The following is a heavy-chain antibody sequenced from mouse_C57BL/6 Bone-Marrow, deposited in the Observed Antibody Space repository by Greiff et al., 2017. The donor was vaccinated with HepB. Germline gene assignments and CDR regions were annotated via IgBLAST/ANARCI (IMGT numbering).Heavy chain of an antibody. CDR3: ARRRTGTYYAMDY. V-gene: IGHV5-6*01. D-gene: IGHD4-1*01. J-gene: IGHJ4*01. CDR2: ISSGGSYT. CDR1: GFTFSSYG. Sequence: EVQLVDSGGDLVKPGGSLKLSCAASGFTFSSYGMSWVRQTPDKRLEWVATISSGGSYTYYPDSVKGRFTISRDNAKNTLYLQMSSLKSEDTAMYYCARRRTGTYYAMDYWGQGTSVTVSS.